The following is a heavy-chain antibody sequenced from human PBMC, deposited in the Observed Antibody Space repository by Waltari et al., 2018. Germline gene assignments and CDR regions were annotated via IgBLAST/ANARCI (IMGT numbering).Heavy chain of an antibody. CDR2: ISWNSNNI. V-gene: IGHV3-9*01. J-gene: IGHJ4*02. D-gene: IGHD3-3*01. CDR1: GFMFGDSA. CDR3: VRDAFGNTIGGVFDY. Sequence: EVQLVESGGGLVQPGTSLRLSCVAAGFMFGDSAMLWVRQVPGKGLEWLSGISWNSNNIVYADSVKGRFTISRDNAENSLYLLMNNLRAEDTALYYCVRDAFGNTIGGVFDYWGQGTLLTVSS.